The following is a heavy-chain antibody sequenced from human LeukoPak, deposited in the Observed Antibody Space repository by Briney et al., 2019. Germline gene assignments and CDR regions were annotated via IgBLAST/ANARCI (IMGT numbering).Heavy chain of an antibody. J-gene: IGHJ4*02. CDR2: IKHDGSEK. D-gene: IGHD3-3*01. CDR3: ATDRGWRTSGYYLYYFEY. CDR1: GFIFTNYF. V-gene: IGHV3-7*01. Sequence: GGSLRLSCAASGFIFTNYFVSWVRQAPGKGLEWVASIKHDGSEKYYVDSVRGRFTISRDNTMNSLYLQMSSLRAEDTAVYYCATDRGWRTSGYYLYYFEYWGQGTLVTYSS.